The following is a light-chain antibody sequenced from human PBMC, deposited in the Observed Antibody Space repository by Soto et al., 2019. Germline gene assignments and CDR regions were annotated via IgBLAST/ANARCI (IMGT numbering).Light chain of an antibody. CDR1: QSVSSY. CDR3: QQRSNWPRT. J-gene: IGKJ1*01. Sequence: EIVLTQSPGTLSLSPGERATLSCRASQSVSSYLAWYQQKPGQAPRLLIYDASNRATGIPARFSGSGSGTDCTLTISSLEPEDFAVYYCQQRSNWPRTFGQGTKVDIK. V-gene: IGKV3-11*01. CDR2: DAS.